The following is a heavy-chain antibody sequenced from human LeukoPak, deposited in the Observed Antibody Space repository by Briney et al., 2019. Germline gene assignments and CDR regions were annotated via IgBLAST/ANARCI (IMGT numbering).Heavy chain of an antibody. Sequence: PGGSLRLSCAASGFTVSSNYMSWVRQAPGKGLEWVSVIYSGGSTYYADSVKGRFTIPRDSSKNTLYLQMNSLRAEDTAVYYCARDSPPQYYGMDVWGQGTTVTVSS. CDR1: GFTVSSNY. V-gene: IGHV3-66*01. CDR3: ARDSPPQYYGMDV. CDR2: IYSGGST. D-gene: IGHD1-14*01. J-gene: IGHJ6*02.